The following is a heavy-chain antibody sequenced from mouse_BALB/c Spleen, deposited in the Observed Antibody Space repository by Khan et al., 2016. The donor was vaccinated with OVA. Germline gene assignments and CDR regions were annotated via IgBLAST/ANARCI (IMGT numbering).Heavy chain of an antibody. CDR3: ATHVHYAMDY. V-gene: IGHV1-87*01. Sequence: QVQLKQSGAELARPGASVNLSCKASGYTFTNYWIHWVRQRPGQGLEWIGSIFPGNDDTNYTQKFKGKATLTADKSSSTACMQIRTLASEDSAVYYCATHVHYAMDYGGQGTSVTVSS. CDR2: IFPGNDDT. J-gene: IGHJ4*01. CDR1: GYTFTNYW.